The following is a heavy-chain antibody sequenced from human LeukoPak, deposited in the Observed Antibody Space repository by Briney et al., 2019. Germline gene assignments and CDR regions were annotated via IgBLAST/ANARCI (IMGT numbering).Heavy chain of an antibody. CDR3: AKGADSSWYAAFDI. CDR2: ISWNSGSI. CDR1: GFTFDDYA. V-gene: IGHV3-9*01. D-gene: IGHD6-13*01. Sequence: GGSLRLSCAASGFTFDDYAMHWVRQAPGKGLEWVSGISWNSGSIGYADSVKGRFTISRDNAKNSLYLQMNSLRAEDTALYYCAKGADSSWYAAFDIWGQGTMVTVSS. J-gene: IGHJ3*02.